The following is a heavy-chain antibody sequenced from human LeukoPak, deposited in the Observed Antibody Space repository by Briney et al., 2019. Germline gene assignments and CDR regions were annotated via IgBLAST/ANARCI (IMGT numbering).Heavy chain of an antibody. V-gene: IGHV1-2*04. D-gene: IGHD6-6*01. Sequence: ASVKVSCKASGYTFTGYYMHWVRQAPGQGLEWMGWINPNSGGTNYAQKFQGWVTMTRDTSISTAYMELSRLRSDDTAVYYCARGPAWDPYSSSSRRWVDVWGQGTTVTVSS. CDR1: GYTFTGYY. J-gene: IGHJ6*02. CDR2: INPNSGGT. CDR3: ARGPAWDPYSSSSRRWVDV.